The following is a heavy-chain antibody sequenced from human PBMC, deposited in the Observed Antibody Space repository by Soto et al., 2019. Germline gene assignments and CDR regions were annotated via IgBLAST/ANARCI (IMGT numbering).Heavy chain of an antibody. J-gene: IGHJ4*02. CDR3: AREGINNYNEYYFDS. CDR2: ISGSGNYT. D-gene: IGHD4-4*01. Sequence: LRLSCAASGFTFSTYSMNWVRQAPGKRLEWVSSISGSGNYTHYADFLRGRFTISRDNAKTSLYLQMNSLRAEDTAVYYCAREGINNYNEYYFDSWGQGTVVTVSS. V-gene: IGHV3-21*01. CDR1: GFTFSTYS.